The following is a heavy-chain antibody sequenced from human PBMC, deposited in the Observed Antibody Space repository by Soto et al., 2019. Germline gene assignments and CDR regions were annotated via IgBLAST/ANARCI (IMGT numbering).Heavy chain of an antibody. J-gene: IGHJ5*02. V-gene: IGHV3-23*01. Sequence: CGSQRLSCEASGFIFIDHAIIWFRHSPLKWLEWVWAISGNGIATYYADSVKGRFTISRDNSKNTLYLQMNRLRADDTAVYYCARDAISMVRGTNNWFDPWGQGTLVTVSS. CDR1: GFIFIDHA. CDR2: ISGNGIAT. CDR3: ARDAISMVRGTNNWFDP. D-gene: IGHD3-10*01.